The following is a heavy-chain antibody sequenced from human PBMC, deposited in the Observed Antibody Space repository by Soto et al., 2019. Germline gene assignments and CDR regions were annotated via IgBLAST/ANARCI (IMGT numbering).Heavy chain of an antibody. Sequence: QVQLVESGGGVVQPGRSLRLSCAASGFAFSGYGMHWVRQAPGKGLEWVAGIWHDGTNKYYVDSVKGRFTISRDNSKNTLYLQMNSLRAEDTAVYYCARDTGGMDVWGQGTTVTVSS. CDR3: ARDTGGMDV. J-gene: IGHJ6*02. CDR2: IWHDGTNK. V-gene: IGHV3-33*01. CDR1: GFAFSGYG.